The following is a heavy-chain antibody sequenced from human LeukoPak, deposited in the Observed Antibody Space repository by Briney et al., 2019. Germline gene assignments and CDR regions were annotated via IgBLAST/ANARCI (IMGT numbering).Heavy chain of an antibody. Sequence: FTSSGSGFTFNGSWMNWVHQAPGKGLEWVANMYPSGTQTRYVDSVKGRFTISKDDPGTSLYLEMHSLRAEDTAIYYCAIWTSGNYWGQGALVTVSS. CDR1: GFTFNGSW. CDR3: AIWTSGNY. V-gene: IGHV3-7*01. CDR2: MYPSGTQT. J-gene: IGHJ4*02. D-gene: IGHD1-1*01.